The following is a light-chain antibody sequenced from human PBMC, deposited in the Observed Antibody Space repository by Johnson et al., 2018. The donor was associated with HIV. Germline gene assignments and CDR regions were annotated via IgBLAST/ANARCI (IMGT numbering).Light chain of an antibody. CDR1: SSNIGNNY. Sequence: QSVLSQPPSVSAAPGQKVTISCSGSSSNIGNNYVSWYQHFPGTAPKLLIYDNNKRPSGIPDRFSASKSGTSATLGITGLQTGDEAYYYCGTWDSSLSAGVFGTGTKVTVL. CDR3: GTWDSSLSAGV. CDR2: DNN. J-gene: IGLJ1*01. V-gene: IGLV1-51*01.